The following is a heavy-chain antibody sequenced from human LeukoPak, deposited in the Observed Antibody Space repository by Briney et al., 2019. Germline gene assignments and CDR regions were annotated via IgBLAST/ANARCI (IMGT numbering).Heavy chain of an antibody. CDR1: GFTFSSYT. Sequence: GGSLRLSCAASGFTFSSYTMNWVRQAPGKGLEWVSLIYGADAAYYAESVRGRFMISRDNLKNTLFLQMNSLRVEDTAVYYCVTSTGQQFIPYDYWGQGTHVTVSS. D-gene: IGHD6-13*01. V-gene: IGHV3-66*02. J-gene: IGHJ4*02. CDR3: VTSTGQQFIPYDY. CDR2: IYGADAA.